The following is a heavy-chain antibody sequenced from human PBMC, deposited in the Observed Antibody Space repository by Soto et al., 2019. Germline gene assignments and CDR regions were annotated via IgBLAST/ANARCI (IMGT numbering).Heavy chain of an antibody. V-gene: IGHV6-1*01. CDR2: TYYRSKWYN. CDR1: GDGVSSNSAA. D-gene: IGHD2-2*01. CDR3: ARDLAGVPAAILNYYYGMDV. J-gene: IGHJ6*02. Sequence: SQTLSLTCAISGDGVSSNSAAWNWIRQSPSRGLEWLGRTYYRSKWYNDYAVSVKSRITINPDTSKNQFSLQLNSVTPEDTAVYYCARDLAGVPAAILNYYYGMDVWGQGTTVTVSS.